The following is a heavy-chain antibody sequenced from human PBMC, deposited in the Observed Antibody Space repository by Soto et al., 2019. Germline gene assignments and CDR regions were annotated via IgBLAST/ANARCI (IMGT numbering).Heavy chain of an antibody. J-gene: IGHJ4*02. D-gene: IGHD3-10*01. CDR2: ISPNNGET. CDR3: ARDIGSHYLPIDY. Sequence: ASVKVSCKGSGYTFTAYTIIWVRQAPGQGLEWMGWISPNNGETGSAQSLQGRLTMTTDTSTATVYMELRGLTSDGTAVYYCARDIGSHYLPIDYWGQGTLVTVSS. V-gene: IGHV1-18*01. CDR1: GYTFTAYT.